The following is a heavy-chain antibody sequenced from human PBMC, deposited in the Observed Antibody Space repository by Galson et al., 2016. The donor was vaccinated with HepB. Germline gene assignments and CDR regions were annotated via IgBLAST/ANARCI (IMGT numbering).Heavy chain of an antibody. J-gene: IGHJ4*02. CDR3: AKPIPSPGTWNFAS. D-gene: IGHD2-2*01. CDR1: GFTFSLSG. CDR2: IHSDGSTT. Sequence: SLRLSCAASGFTFSLSGMHWVRQAPGKGLMWVSRIHSDGSTTSYADSVKGRFTISRDNAKNTLYLQMNSLRAEDTAVYYCAKPIPSPGTWNFASWGQGTLVSVSS. V-gene: IGHV3-74*01.